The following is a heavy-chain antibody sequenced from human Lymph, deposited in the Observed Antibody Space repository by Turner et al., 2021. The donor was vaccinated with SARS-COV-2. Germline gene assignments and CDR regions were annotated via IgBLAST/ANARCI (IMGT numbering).Heavy chain of an antibody. CDR2: IIPILAIA. V-gene: IGHV1-69*10. D-gene: IGHD2-2*01. Sequence: QVQLVQYGAEVKKPGSSVKVPCKASGGTFSSYAITWVRQAPGQGLEWLGGIIPILAIANYAQKFQGRVTITADKSTSTAYMELSSLRSEDTAVYYCARDSPYCSSTSCYDPWGQGTLVTVSS. J-gene: IGHJ5*02. CDR3: ARDSPYCSSTSCYDP. CDR1: GGTFSSYA.